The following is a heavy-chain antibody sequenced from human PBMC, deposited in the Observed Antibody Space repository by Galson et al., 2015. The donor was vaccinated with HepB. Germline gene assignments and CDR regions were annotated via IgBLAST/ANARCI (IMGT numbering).Heavy chain of an antibody. D-gene: IGHD3-10*01. V-gene: IGHV4-34*01. CDR3: AKSGHFFGSGTYRLPASWFDP. Sequence: SETLSLTCGVNGGSFSSYYWTWIRQSPGKGLEWIGEVNPRGDTNYNPSLKSRVTMSVDTSKNHFSLTLKSVTAADTAVYYCAKSGHFFGSGTYRLPASWFDPWGHGSPVTVSS. CDR2: VNPRGDT. CDR1: GGSFSSYY. J-gene: IGHJ5*02.